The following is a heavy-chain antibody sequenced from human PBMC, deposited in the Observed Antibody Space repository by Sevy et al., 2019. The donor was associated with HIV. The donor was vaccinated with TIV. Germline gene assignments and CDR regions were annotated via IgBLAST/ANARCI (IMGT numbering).Heavy chain of an antibody. D-gene: IGHD2-8*01. CDR1: GFTFRSYG. J-gene: IGHJ4*02. V-gene: IGHV3-33*03. CDR3: ARGGYCTNNVCYGSIDY. Sequence: GGSLRLSCAASGFTFRSYGMHWVRQAPGKGLEWVAVIWDSGSKKYYADSVKGRFTISRDNSKNTLYLQMNSLRAEDTAVYYCARGGYCTNNVCYGSIDYWGQGTLVTVSS. CDR2: IWDSGSKK.